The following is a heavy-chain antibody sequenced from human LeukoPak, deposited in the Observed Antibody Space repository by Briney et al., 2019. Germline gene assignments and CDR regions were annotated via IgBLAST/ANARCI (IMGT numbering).Heavy chain of an antibody. CDR1: GGTFSSYA. V-gene: IGHV1-69*13. J-gene: IGHJ4*02. D-gene: IGHD5-24*01. Sequence: SVKVSCKASGGTFSSYAISWVRQAPGQGLEWMGGIIPIFGTANYAQKFQGRVTTTADESTSTAYMELSSLRSEDTAVYYCARMTTGMATIYYWGQGTLVTVSS. CDR2: IIPIFGTA. CDR3: ARMTTGMATIYY.